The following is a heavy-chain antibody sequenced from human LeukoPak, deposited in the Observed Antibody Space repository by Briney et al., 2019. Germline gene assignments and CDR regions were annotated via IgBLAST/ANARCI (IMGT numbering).Heavy chain of an antibody. CDR2: IYYSGST. J-gene: IGHJ4*02. CDR3: ARVDCSGGSSSCKY. D-gene: IGHD2-15*01. CDR1: GGYISSYY. Sequence: SETLFLTCTGYGGYISSYYWGWIRQPPGKGLEWIGYIYYSGSTNYNPSLKSRVTISADTSKNQFSLKLSSVTAADTAVYYCARVDCSGGSSSCKYWGQGTLVTVSS. V-gene: IGHV4-59*01.